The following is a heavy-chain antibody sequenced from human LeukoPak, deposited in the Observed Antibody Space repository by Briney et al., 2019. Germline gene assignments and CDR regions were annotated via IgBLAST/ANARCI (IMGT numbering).Heavy chain of an antibody. CDR1: VGTFINYA. Sequence: SVNVSFKASVGTFINYAISWVRQAPGQGLEWMGGIIPIYGTSNYAQQFQGSVTIAADESTSTAYMELRSLRSEDTAVYYCARDYLPYYYDSSGYYYPNCFDYWGQGTLVTVSS. V-gene: IGHV1-69*13. J-gene: IGHJ4*02. CDR3: ARDYLPYYYDSSGYYYPNCFDY. D-gene: IGHD3-22*01. CDR2: IIPIYGTS.